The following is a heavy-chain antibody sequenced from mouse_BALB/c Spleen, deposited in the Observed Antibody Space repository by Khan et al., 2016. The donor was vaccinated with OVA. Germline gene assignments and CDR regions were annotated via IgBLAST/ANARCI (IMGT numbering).Heavy chain of an antibody. CDR3: ARGDYNNTYVLGY. J-gene: IGHJ3*01. Sequence: QVQLKESGAELVRPGASVKLSCKTSGYIFTSYWIHWVKQRSGQGLEWIARLYPGTGSIHYRERLKDKVTLTAEKYSSPAHMQLSSLKSEVSAVLFCARGDYNNTYVLGYWGQGTLVTVSA. CDR1: GYIFTSYW. D-gene: IGHD2-13*01. V-gene: IGHV1-76*01. CDR2: LYPGTGSI.